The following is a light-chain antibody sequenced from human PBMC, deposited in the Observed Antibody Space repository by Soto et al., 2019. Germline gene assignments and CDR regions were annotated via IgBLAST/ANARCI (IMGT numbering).Light chain of an antibody. CDR1: QPVYGNS. Sequence: EGVLTQSPGTLSLSPGETATLSCRASQPVYGNSLAWYQQKPGQAPSLLIYGTSSRATGIPDRFTGSGSGTDLALNIRSLEPEHVEVYYSQQYYISLGPFGQ. CDR3: QQYYISLGP. V-gene: IGKV3-20*01. CDR2: GTS. J-gene: IGKJ5*01.